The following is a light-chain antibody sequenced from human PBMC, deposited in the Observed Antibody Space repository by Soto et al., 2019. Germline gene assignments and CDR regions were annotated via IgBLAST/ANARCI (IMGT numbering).Light chain of an antibody. CDR1: NVGSKS. CDR3: QVWDATSDQGV. Sequence: SYELTQPPSVSVAPGQTATVTCGGNNVGSKSVHWYQQKPGQAPVLVVYDDSDRPSGIPERFSGSNSGNTATLTISRVEAGDEADYYCQVWDATSDQGVFGTGTKLTGL. V-gene: IGLV3-21*02. CDR2: DDS. J-gene: IGLJ1*01.